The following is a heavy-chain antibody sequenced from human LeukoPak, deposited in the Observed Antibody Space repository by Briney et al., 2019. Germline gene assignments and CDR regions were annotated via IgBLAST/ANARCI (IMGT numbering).Heavy chain of an antibody. Sequence: SETLSLTCVVYGGSFSGYYWSWIRQPPGKGLEWLGEINHSGGTNYNPSLKSRVTISVDTSKNQFSLKLSSVTAADTAVYYCARVSPEGISAAVDYWGQGTLVTVSS. J-gene: IGHJ4*02. CDR1: GGSFSGYY. V-gene: IGHV4-34*01. D-gene: IGHD6-13*01. CDR2: INHSGGT. CDR3: ARVSPEGISAAVDY.